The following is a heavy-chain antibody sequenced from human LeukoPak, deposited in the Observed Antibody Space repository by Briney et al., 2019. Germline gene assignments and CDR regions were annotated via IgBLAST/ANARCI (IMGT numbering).Heavy chain of an antibody. Sequence: GSLRLSCAASGFTFSRYYMHWVRQAPGKGLVWVSRINSDESSTTYADSVKGRFTISRDNAKNTLYLQMNSLKVEDTAVYYCTRVFVGDEYSSSGYWGQGTLVTVSS. D-gene: IGHD6-13*01. CDR1: GFTFSRYY. V-gene: IGHV3-74*01. J-gene: IGHJ4*02. CDR3: TRVFVGDEYSSSGY. CDR2: INSDESST.